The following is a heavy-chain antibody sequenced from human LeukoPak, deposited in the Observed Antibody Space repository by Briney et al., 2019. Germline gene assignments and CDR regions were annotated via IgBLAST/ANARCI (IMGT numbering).Heavy chain of an antibody. CDR3: ATKQWLAPPPDS. V-gene: IGHV3-74*01. CDR1: GFTFSKYW. Sequence: GGSLRLSCAASGFTFSKYWMLWVRQAPGRGLESLSRINTDGTVTTYADSVKGRFTVSRDNADNTMSLQMNSVRDEDTAVYYCATKQWLAPPPDSWGQGTPVTVSS. CDR2: INTDGTVT. D-gene: IGHD6-19*01. J-gene: IGHJ4*02.